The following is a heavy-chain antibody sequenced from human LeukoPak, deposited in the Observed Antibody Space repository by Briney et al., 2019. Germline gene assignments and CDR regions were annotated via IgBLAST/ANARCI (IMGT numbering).Heavy chain of an antibody. V-gene: IGHV4-59*05. CDR2: IYYSGST. Sequence: PSETLSLTCTVSGSSISSYYWSWIRQPAGKGLEWIGSIYYSGSTYYNPSLKSRVTISVDTSKNQFSLKLSSVTAADTAVYYCARHLLVRALTNNWFDPWGQGTLVTVSS. CDR3: ARHLLVRALTNNWFDP. J-gene: IGHJ5*02. D-gene: IGHD1-1*01. CDR1: GSSISSYY.